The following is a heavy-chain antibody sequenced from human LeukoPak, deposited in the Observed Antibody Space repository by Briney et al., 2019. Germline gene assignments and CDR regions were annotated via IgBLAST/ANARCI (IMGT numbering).Heavy chain of an antibody. V-gene: IGHV4-34*01. D-gene: IGHD4-23*01. CDR2: INHSGST. CDR3: ARAPRYGGNSQYYFDY. Sequence: PSETLSLTCAVYGGSFSGYYWSWIRQPPGKGLEWIGEINHSGSTNYNPSLKSRVTISVDTSKNQFSLKLSSVTAADTAVYYCARAPRYGGNSQYYFDYWGQGTLVTVSS. CDR1: GGSFSGYY. J-gene: IGHJ4*02.